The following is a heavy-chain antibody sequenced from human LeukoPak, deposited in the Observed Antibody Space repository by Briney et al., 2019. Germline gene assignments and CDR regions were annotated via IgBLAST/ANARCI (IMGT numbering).Heavy chain of an antibody. V-gene: IGHV5-51*01. CDR1: GYSFTSYW. D-gene: IGHD3-3*01. CDR2: IYPGDSHT. CDR3: ARLLGYYDFWSGYLGGPNYYYYYMDV. J-gene: IGHJ6*03. Sequence: GGSLKISCQGSGYSFTSYWIGWVRPMPGKGLGWVGVIYPGDSHTRYSPSFQGQVTISADKCSRTAYLEWRSLKASDTAMYYCARLLGYYDFWSGYLGGPNYYYYYMDVWGKGTTVTVSS.